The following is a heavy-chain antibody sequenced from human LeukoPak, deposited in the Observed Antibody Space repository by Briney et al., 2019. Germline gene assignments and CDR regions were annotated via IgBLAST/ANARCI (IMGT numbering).Heavy chain of an antibody. J-gene: IGHJ5*02. Sequence: PSETLSLTCAVSGVSISSGGYSWSWIRQPPGKGLDWIGYIYHSGSTYYNPSLKSRVTISVDRSKNQFSLKLSSVTAADTAVYYCARLRGYSYGLSPWGQGTLVTVSS. V-gene: IGHV4-30-2*01. CDR1: GVSISSGGYS. CDR3: ARLRGYSYGLSP. CDR2: IYHSGST. D-gene: IGHD5-18*01.